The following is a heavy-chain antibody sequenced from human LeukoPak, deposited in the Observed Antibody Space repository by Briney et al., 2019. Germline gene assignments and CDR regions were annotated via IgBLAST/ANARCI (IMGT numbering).Heavy chain of an antibody. D-gene: IGHD2-2*01. J-gene: IGHJ4*02. CDR1: GYTFTSYA. V-gene: IGHV7-4-1*02. Sequence: ASVKVSCKASGYTFTSYAMNWVRQAPGQGLEWMGWINTNTGNPTYAQGFTGRFVFSLATSVSTAYLQISSLRAEDTAVYYCARGDPDNCSSTSCYVRPRRKWLRSFDYWGQGTLVTVSS. CDR3: ARGDPDNCSSTSCYVRPRRKWLRSFDY. CDR2: INTNTGNP.